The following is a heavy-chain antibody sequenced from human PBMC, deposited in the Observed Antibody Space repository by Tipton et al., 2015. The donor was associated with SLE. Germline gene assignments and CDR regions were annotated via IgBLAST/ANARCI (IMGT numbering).Heavy chain of an antibody. V-gene: IGHV3-30*02. D-gene: IGHD6-19*01. Sequence: SLRLSCAASGFTFSSYGMHWVRQAPGKGLEWVAFIRYDGTNKYYADSVKGRFTISRDNSKNTLYLQMNSLRAEDTAVYYCAKGAWLPRDYWGQGTLATVSS. J-gene: IGHJ4*02. CDR2: IRYDGTNK. CDR1: GFTFSSYG. CDR3: AKGAWLPRDY.